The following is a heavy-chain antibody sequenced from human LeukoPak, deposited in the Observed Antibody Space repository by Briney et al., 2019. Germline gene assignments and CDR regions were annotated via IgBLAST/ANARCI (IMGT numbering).Heavy chain of an antibody. V-gene: IGHV3-74*01. J-gene: IGHJ4*02. CDR1: GFTFSSYW. CDR2: INTDGSTT. Sequence: GGSLRLSCAASGFTFSSYWMYWVRQAPGKGLVWASRINTDGSTTNYADSVKGRFTTSRDNAKNTLYLQMNSLRAEDTAVYYCAAVTTADWGPGTLVTVSS. D-gene: IGHD4-17*01. CDR3: AAVTTAD.